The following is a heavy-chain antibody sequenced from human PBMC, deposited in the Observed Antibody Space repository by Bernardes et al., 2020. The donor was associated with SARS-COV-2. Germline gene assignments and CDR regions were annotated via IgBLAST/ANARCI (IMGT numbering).Heavy chain of an antibody. CDR3: ARDVGGADWRFGFDV. CDR2: INAEGSTT. J-gene: IGHJ3*01. D-gene: IGHD2-21*02. Sequence: GGSLRLSCAASGFTFNNYWMHWVRQVPGKGLVWVSNINAEGSTTEYADSVRGRFTISRDNAKNTLYLQMNSLTVEDTAVYYCARDVGGADWRFGFDVWGPGTMVHVS. V-gene: IGHV3-74*03. CDR1: GFTFNNYW.